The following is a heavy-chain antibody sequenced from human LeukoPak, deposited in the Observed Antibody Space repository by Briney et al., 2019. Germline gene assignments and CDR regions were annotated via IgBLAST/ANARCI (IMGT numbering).Heavy chain of an antibody. J-gene: IGHJ4*02. V-gene: IGHV1-69*13. Sequence: SVKVSCKASGGTFSSYAINWVRQAPGQGLEWMGGTIPIFGTANYAQKFQGRVTITADESTSTAYMELSSLRSEDTAVYYCARDHSSGLYYFDYWGQGTLVTVSS. CDR2: TIPIFGTA. CDR1: GGTFSSYA. CDR3: ARDHSSGLYYFDY. D-gene: IGHD6-19*01.